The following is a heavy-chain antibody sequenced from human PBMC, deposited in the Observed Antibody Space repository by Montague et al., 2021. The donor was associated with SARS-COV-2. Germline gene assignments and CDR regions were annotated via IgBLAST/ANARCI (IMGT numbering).Heavy chain of an antibody. Sequence: SETLSLTCTVAGGSISGYYWSWIRQPAGKGLEWIGRVYSGGSTNYNPSLKSRVTMSLDTSNNQFSLSLRSVTAADTALYFCARDDFGDFADWFDPWGQGTLVTVSS. V-gene: IGHV4-4*07. CDR1: GGSISGYY. CDR3: ARDDFGDFADWFDP. J-gene: IGHJ5*02. D-gene: IGHD4-17*01. CDR2: VYSGGST.